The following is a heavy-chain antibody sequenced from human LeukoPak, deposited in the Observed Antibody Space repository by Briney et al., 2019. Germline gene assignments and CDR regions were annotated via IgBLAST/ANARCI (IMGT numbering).Heavy chain of an antibody. CDR2: IENDGIAT. CDR3: VRGGARSHDY. CDR1: GFPLNSRW. Sequence: PGGSLTLSCAASGFPLNSRWMHWVRQVPGKGLMWVSRIENDGIATTYAESVKGRFTISRDDAKNTLYLQMNSLRLDDTAVYFCVRGGARSHDYWGQGTLVTVSS. D-gene: IGHD1-26*01. J-gene: IGHJ4*02. V-gene: IGHV3-74*03.